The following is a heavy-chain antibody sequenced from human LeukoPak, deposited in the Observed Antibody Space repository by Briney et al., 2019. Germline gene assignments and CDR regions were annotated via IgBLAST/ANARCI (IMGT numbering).Heavy chain of an antibody. V-gene: IGHV4-59*08. D-gene: IGHD5-18*01. CDR3: ARWSDTAMVTGGIDY. CDR2: IYYSGST. CDR1: GGSISSYY. Sequence: SETLSLTCTVSGGSISSYYWSWIRQPPGKGLEWIGYIYYSGSTNYNPSLKSRVTISVDTSKNQFSLKLSSVTAADTAVYYCARWSDTAMVTGGIDYWGQGTLVTVSS. J-gene: IGHJ4*02.